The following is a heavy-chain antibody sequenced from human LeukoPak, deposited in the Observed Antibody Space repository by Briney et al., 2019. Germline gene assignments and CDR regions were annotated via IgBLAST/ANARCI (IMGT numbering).Heavy chain of an antibody. CDR3: ARGIAVAGGFDP. Sequence: GGSLRLSCVASGFTFSSYSMNWVRQAPGKGLEWFSYIGSSSTIYYADSVKGRFTISRDNAKNSLYLQMNSLRAEDTAVYYCARGIAVAGGFDPWGQGTLVTVSS. D-gene: IGHD6-19*01. CDR1: GFTFSSYS. J-gene: IGHJ5*02. V-gene: IGHV3-48*01. CDR2: IGSSSTI.